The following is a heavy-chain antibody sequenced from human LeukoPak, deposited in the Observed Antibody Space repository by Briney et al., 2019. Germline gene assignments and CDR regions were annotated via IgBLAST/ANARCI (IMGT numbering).Heavy chain of an antibody. CDR3: AGPASLYLGTEDQGFES. V-gene: IGHV3-7*01. Sequence: GGSLRLSCAASGFTLSRFWMNWVRQAPGKGLEWVANIKQDGSDKNYVDSVKGRFTISRDNSKNLLYLQMNSLRAEDTAVYYCAGPASLYLGTEDQGFESRGQGTLVTVSS. CDR1: GFTLSRFW. CDR2: IKQDGSDK. D-gene: IGHD2/OR15-2a*01. J-gene: IGHJ4*02.